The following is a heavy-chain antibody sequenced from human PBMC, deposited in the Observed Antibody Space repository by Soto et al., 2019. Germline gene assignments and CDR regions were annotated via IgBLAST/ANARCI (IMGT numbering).Heavy chain of an antibody. J-gene: IGHJ1*01. Sequence: GESLKISCAASGFTVSSNYMSWVRQAPGKGLEWVSVIYSGGSTYYADSVKGRFTISRDNSKNTLYLQMNSLRAEDTAVYYCARAGAFDSSGYYYFQHWGQGTLVTVSS. CDR3: ARAGAFDSSGYYYFQH. V-gene: IGHV3-53*01. D-gene: IGHD3-22*01. CDR1: GFTVSSNY. CDR2: IYSGGST.